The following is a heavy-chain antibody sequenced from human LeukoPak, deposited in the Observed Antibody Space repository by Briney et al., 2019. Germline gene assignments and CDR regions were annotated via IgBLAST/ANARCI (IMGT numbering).Heavy chain of an antibody. J-gene: IGHJ6*02. CDR3: AREHVSSSWSALYYYYGMDV. V-gene: IGHV3-21*01. CDR2: ISSSSSYI. D-gene: IGHD6-13*01. CDR1: GFTFSSYS. Sequence: PGGSLRLSCAASGFTFSSYSMNWVRQAPGKGLEWVSSISSSSSYIYYAGSVKGRFTISRDNAKNSLYLQMNSLRAEDTAVYYCAREHVSSSWSALYYYYGMDVWGQGTTVTVSS.